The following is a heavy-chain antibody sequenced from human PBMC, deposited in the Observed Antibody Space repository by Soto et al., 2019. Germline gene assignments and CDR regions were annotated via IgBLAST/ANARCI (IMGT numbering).Heavy chain of an antibody. Sequence: GGSLRLSCAASGFRFNSYAMSWVRQNQEKGLQWVSAITRSGDRTHYADSVKVRFTISRDNSKNTLYLQMNNLRAEDTAVYYCAKDPISRDFWSGYYTVSWFDP. CDR3: AKDPISRDFWSGYYTVSWFDP. D-gene: IGHD3-3*01. J-gene: IGHJ5*02. CDR2: ITRSGDRT. V-gene: IGHV3-23*01. CDR1: GFRFNSYA.